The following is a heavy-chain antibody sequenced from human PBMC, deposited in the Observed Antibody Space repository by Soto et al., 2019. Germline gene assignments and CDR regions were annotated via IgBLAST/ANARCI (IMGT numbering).Heavy chain of an antibody. CDR1: GGSFKSGSYS. V-gene: IGHV4-61*01. CDR3: ARDSAYFDS. CDR2: VYHTGRT. J-gene: IGHJ4*02. Sequence: SETLSLTCTVSGGSFKSGSYSWSWIRQPPGKGLEWIGYVYHTGRTSYNPSLKSRVSISMDTSKNQFSLNLDSVTAADTAVYFCARDSAYFDSLGQGPLVTVSS.